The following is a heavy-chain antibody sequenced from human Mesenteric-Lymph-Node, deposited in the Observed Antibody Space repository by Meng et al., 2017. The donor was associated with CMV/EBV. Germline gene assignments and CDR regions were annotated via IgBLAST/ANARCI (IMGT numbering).Heavy chain of an antibody. CDR1: GGTFSSYA. V-gene: IGHV1-69*05. D-gene: IGHD1-26*01. Sequence: SVKVSCKASGGTFSSYAISWVRQAPGQGLEWMGGIIPIFGTANYAQKFQGRLTITTDESTSTAYMELSSLRSEDKGVYYCATEGGTSGSHKDSNQYYYGMDVWGQGTTVTVSS. CDR3: ATEGGTSGSHKDSNQYYYGMDV. J-gene: IGHJ6*02. CDR2: IIPIFGTA.